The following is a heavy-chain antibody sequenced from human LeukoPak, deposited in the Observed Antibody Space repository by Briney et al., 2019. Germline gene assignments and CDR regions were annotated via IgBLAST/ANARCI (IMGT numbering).Heavy chain of an antibody. CDR2: IYYSGST. J-gene: IGHJ4*02. CDR1: GGSASSGSYY. Sequence: SETLSLTCTVSGGSASSGSYYWSWIRQPPGKGLEWIGYIYYSGSTNYNPSLKSRVTISVDTSKNQFSLKLSSVTAADTAVYYCARESSPHYDILTGYFFDYWGQGTLVTVSS. D-gene: IGHD3-9*01. CDR3: ARESSPHYDILTGYFFDY. V-gene: IGHV4-61*01.